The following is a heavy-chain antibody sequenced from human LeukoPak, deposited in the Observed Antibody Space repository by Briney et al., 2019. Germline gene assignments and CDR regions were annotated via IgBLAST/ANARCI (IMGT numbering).Heavy chain of an antibody. V-gene: IGHV3-23*01. CDR3: ATPHDYSNSNYFDF. Sequence: PGGSLRLSCGAWGFNFSSYAMSWVRQAPGKGLAWVAAFGRAGSSTNYADSVKGRFTISRDNSKNTLYLQMNSLRVEDTAVYYCATPHDYSNSNYFDFWCPGTLVTVSS. CDR1: GFNFSSYA. J-gene: IGHJ4*02. D-gene: IGHD4-11*01. CDR2: FGRAGSST.